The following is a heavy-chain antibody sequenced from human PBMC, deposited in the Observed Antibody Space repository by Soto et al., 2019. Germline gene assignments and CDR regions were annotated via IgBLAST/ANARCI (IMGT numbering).Heavy chain of an antibody. V-gene: IGHV4-4*07. D-gene: IGHD3-10*01. CDR3: ARATIGGRHKFAY. CDR1: GCPISIYD. Sequence: PSATXALTCTFSGCPISIYDVTVIRHPAGKGLELIGRIYTSGSTNYNPSLKSRVTLSVDTSKNQFSLKMSSVTDADKALYYCARATIGGRHKFAYWGQGTLVTV. J-gene: IGHJ4*02. CDR2: IYTSGST.